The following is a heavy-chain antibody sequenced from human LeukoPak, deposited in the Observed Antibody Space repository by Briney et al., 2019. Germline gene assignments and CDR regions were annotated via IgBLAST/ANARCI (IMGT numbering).Heavy chain of an antibody. J-gene: IGHJ4*02. V-gene: IGHV3-48*01. D-gene: IGHD4-11*01. Sequence: GGSLRLSCAASGFTFSSYHMNWVRQAPGKGLEWGSYISISSSLIYYADSVKGRFAISRDNAKNSLYLQMNSLRVEDTAVYYCARVWQDYSNVDYWGQGTLVTVSS. CDR3: ARVWQDYSNVDY. CDR2: ISISSSLI. CDR1: GFTFSSYH.